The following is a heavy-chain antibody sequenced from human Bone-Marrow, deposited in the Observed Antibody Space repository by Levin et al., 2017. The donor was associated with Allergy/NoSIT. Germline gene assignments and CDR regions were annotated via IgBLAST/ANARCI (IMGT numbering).Heavy chain of an antibody. D-gene: IGHD3-16*01. J-gene: IGHJ4*02. CDR1: GFTLSDSG. CDR3: TKYDASGTPFDS. Sequence: GESLKISCAASGFTLSDSGLHWVRQASGKGLEWVGRMRTKANNYATVYAASVKGRFTVSRDDSKNTAYLQMSSLRAEDTAMYYCTKYDASGTPFDSWGQGTLVTVSS. V-gene: IGHV3-73*01. CDR2: MRTKANNYAT.